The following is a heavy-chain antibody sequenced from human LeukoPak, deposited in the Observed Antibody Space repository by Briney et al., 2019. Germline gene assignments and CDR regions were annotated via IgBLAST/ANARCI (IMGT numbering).Heavy chain of an antibody. CDR3: ARELSVIGAFDI. CDR2: TKHSGFT. J-gene: IGHJ3*02. V-gene: IGHV4-34*01. Sequence: PSETLSLTCGVYGGSSGGYHWNWIRQPPGKGLEWIGETKHSGFTNYNPSLESRVTISLDTSKNQFSLKLSSVTAADTAVYYCARELSVIGAFDIWGQGTMVTVSS. CDR1: GGSSGGYH. D-gene: IGHD2-21*01.